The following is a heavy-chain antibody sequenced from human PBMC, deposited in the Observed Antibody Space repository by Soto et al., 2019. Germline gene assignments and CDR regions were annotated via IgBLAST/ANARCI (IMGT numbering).Heavy chain of an antibody. V-gene: IGHV5-10-1*01. CDR3: ARDYYYGSGSYLTYYTYGMDV. CDR1: GYTFSNYW. CDR2: VDPTDSHT. J-gene: IGHJ6*02. D-gene: IGHD3-10*01. Sequence: GESLKISCKGSGYTFSNYWISWVRQMPGKGLEWMGRVDPTDSHTNYSPSFQGHVTISADKSISTAYLQWTSLKASDTAMYYCARDYYYGSGSYLTYYTYGMDVWGQGTTVTRLL.